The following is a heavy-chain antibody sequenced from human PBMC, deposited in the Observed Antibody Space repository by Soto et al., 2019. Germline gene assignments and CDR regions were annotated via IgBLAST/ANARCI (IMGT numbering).Heavy chain of an antibody. D-gene: IGHD3-10*01. CDR3: ARDDSERPATY. V-gene: IGHV4-59*01. Sequence: PSETLSLTCTVSGGSISSYYWTWTRQPPGKGLEWIGCVYNGATTSCNPSLKSRVTISVDTSKNQFSLKLTSVTAADTAMYYCARDDSERPATYWGQGTLVTVSS. J-gene: IGHJ4*02. CDR2: VYNGATT. CDR1: GGSISSYY.